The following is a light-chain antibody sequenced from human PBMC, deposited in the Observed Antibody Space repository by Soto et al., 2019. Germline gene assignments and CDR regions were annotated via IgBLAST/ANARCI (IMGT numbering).Light chain of an antibody. Sequence: DTVLTQARVTLSLSPGERATLSCRASQSVSSYLAWYQQKPGQAPRLLIYGASSRATGIPDRFSGSGSGTDFTLTISSLEPEDFAVYYCQHRVNWPFPFGPGTKVAI. CDR2: GAS. CDR1: QSVSSY. V-gene: IGKV3-11*01. CDR3: QHRVNWPFP. J-gene: IGKJ3*01.